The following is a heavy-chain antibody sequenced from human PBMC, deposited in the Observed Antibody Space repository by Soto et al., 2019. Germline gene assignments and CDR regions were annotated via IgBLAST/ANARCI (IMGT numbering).Heavy chain of an antibody. Sequence: ASVKVSCKASGYTFTSYDINWVRQATGQGLEWMGWMNPNSGNTGYAQKFQGRVTMTRNTSISTAYMELSSLRSEDTAVYYCAKDELVPAAASCGMDVWGQGTTVTVSS. J-gene: IGHJ6*02. CDR2: MNPNSGNT. V-gene: IGHV1-8*01. CDR1: GYTFTSYD. CDR3: AKDELVPAAASCGMDV. D-gene: IGHD2-2*01.